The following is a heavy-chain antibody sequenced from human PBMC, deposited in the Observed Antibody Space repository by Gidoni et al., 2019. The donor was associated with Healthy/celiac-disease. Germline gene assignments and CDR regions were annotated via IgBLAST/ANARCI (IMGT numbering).Heavy chain of an antibody. V-gene: IGHV3-48*03. D-gene: IGHD6-19*01. Sequence: EVQLVESGGGLVQPGGSLRLSCAASGFTFSSYEMNWVRQAPGKGLEWVSYISSSGSTIYYADSVKGRFTISRDNAKNSLYLQMNSLRAEDTAVYYCARDYGAVDFDYWGQGTLVTVSS. CDR3: ARDYGAVDFDY. CDR1: GFTFSSYE. J-gene: IGHJ4*02. CDR2: ISSSGSTI.